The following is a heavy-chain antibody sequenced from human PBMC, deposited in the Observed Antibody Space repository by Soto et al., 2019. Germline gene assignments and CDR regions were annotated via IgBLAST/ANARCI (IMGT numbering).Heavy chain of an antibody. V-gene: IGHV1-69*13. CDR2: IIPIFGTA. CDR1: GGTFSSYA. J-gene: IGHJ6*02. Sequence: SVKVSCKASGGTFSSYAISWVRQAPGQGLEWMGGIIPIFGTANYAQKFQGRVTITADESTSTAYMELSSLRSEDTAVYYCARNTYYYGSGSPYYYGMDVWGQGTTVPVSS. D-gene: IGHD3-10*01. CDR3: ARNTYYYGSGSPYYYGMDV.